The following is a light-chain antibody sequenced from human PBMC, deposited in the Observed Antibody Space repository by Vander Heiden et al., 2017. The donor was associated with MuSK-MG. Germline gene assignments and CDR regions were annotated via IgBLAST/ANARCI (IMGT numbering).Light chain of an antibody. CDR3: QQSDSTPFT. CDR1: QSISSY. V-gene: IGKV1-39*01. J-gene: IGKJ3*01. Sequence: DIQLTQFPSSLSPSVGERATITCRASQSISSYLNWYQQKPGKAPKLLIYAASSLQSGVPSRFSGSGSGTDFTLTISRLYPEDFATYYCQQSDSTPFTFGHGTKVDIK. CDR2: AAS.